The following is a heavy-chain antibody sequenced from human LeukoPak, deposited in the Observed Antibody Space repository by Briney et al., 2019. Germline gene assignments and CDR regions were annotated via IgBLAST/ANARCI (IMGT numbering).Heavy chain of an antibody. J-gene: IGHJ4*02. CDR1: GGTFSSYA. V-gene: IGHV1-69*04. CDR2: IIPILGIA. CDR3: ARDPDDNSSGDDY. Sequence: SVKVSCKASGGTFSSYAISWVRQAPGQGLEWMGRIIPILGIANYAQKFQGRVTITADKSTSTAYMELSSLRSEDTAVYYCARDPDDNSSGDDYWGQGTLVTVSS. D-gene: IGHD3-22*01.